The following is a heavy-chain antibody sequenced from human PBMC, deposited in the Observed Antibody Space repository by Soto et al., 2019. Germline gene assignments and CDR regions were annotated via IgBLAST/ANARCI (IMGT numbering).Heavy chain of an antibody. CDR3: ASGHDADKVRY. V-gene: IGHV4-31*03. CDR1: GGSISSGGTGSY. Sequence: QVQLQESGPGLVKPSQTLSLTCTVSGGSISSGGTGSYWTWIRQLPGKGLEWIGYISYTGNTYYNPSLRRRPTISIDTSENQFSLKLTSVTAADTSVYFCASGHDADKVRYWGQGTLVTVSS. J-gene: IGHJ4*02. D-gene: IGHD2-2*01. CDR2: ISYTGNT.